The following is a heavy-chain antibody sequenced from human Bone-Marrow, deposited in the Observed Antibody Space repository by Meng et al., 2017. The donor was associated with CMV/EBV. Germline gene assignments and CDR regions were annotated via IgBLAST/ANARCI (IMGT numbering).Heavy chain of an antibody. J-gene: IGHJ4*02. CDR1: GFDFSYYS. Sequence: GESLKISCAASGFDFSYYSMHWVRQGPGKGLEWVSSMSSVGGFIKYSDSVRGRFSISRDNSKKSVFLQINSLRVEDTAVYYCVRGGEHCTKTSCFYWGQGTQVTVSS. CDR2: MSSVGGFI. D-gene: IGHD2-2*01. CDR3: VRGGEHCTKTSCFY. V-gene: IGHV3-21*01.